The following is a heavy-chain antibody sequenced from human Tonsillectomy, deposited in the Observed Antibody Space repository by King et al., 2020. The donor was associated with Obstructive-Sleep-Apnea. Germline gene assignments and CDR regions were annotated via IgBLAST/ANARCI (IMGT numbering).Heavy chain of an antibody. D-gene: IGHD3-22*01. CDR2: ITGSGAGT. Sequence: VQLVESGGGLVQPGGSLRLSCAASGFTFSSYAMSWVRQAPGKGREWGSLITGSGAGTVYADSVKGRFTISRDNSKNTLYLQMNSLIAEDTAVYYCAKGPHDSSGYYPFDYWGQGTLVTVSS. V-gene: IGHV3-23*04. CDR1: GFTFSSYA. CDR3: AKGPHDSSGYYPFDY. J-gene: IGHJ4*02.